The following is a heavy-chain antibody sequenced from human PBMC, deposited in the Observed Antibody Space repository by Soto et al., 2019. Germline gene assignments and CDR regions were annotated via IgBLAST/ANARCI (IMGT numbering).Heavy chain of an antibody. CDR1: GLTFSSYA. CDR3: ARDNYDIPLEARMDV. J-gene: IGHJ6*02. D-gene: IGHD3-9*01. V-gene: IGHV3-30-3*01. Sequence: PGGSLRLSCAASGLTFSSYAMYWVRQAPGKGLEWVAVISYDGSKKHYADSVKGRFTISRDNSKNTLYLQMNSLRAEDTAVYYCARDNYDIPLEARMDVWGQGTTVTVSS. CDR2: ISYDGSKK.